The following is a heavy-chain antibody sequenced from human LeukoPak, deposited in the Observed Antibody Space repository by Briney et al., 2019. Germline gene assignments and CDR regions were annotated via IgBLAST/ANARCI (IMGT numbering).Heavy chain of an antibody. Sequence: SVKVSCNASGGTFRSYDISWVRQAPGQGLEWMGGIIPIFGTANYAQKFQGTVTITADESTSTAYMELSSLRSEDTAVYYCAGDPGGYFDYWGQGTLVTVSS. J-gene: IGHJ4*02. CDR3: AGDPGGYFDY. V-gene: IGHV1-69*13. D-gene: IGHD3-10*01. CDR2: IIPIFGTA. CDR1: GGTFRSYD.